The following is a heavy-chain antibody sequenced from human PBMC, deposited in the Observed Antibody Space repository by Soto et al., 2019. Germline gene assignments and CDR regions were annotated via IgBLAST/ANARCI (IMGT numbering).Heavy chain of an antibody. Sequence: ASVKVSCKASGYSFTSYYIHWVLQAPGQGLEWIGLINPTGGRTTYAQRFQGRVIMTRDTATSTLYLQLASLRSDDTALYYCARGGSVTKSFNYYFGMDVWGQGPTVTVSS. CDR2: INPTGGRT. CDR3: ARGGSVTKSFNYYFGMDV. V-gene: IGHV1-46*01. D-gene: IGHD3-16*01. J-gene: IGHJ6*02. CDR1: GYSFTSYY.